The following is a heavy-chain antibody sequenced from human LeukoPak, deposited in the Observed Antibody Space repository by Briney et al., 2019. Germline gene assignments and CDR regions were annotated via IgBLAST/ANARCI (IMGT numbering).Heavy chain of an antibody. V-gene: IGHV3-21*01. CDR1: GFTFSSYS. D-gene: IGHD3-22*01. J-gene: IGHJ4*02. Sequence: PGGSLRLSCAASGFTFSSYSMNWVRQAPGKGLEWVSSISSSSSYIYYADSVKGRFTISRDNAKNSLYLQMNSLRAEDTAVYYCARDRYYDSSGSPTFDYWGQGTLVTVSS. CDR3: ARDRYYDSSGSPTFDY. CDR2: ISSSSSYI.